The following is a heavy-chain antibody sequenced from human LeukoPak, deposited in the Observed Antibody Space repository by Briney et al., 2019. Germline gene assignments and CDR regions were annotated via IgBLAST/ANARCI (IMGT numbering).Heavy chain of an antibody. CDR2: INAGNGNT. V-gene: IGHV1-3*01. D-gene: IGHD2-2*01. Sequence: ASVKVSCKASGYTFTSYAMHWVRQAPGQRLEWMGWINAGNGNTKYSQKFQGRVTITRDTSASTAYMELSSLRSEDTAVYYCAKDSLLDHLSIVVVPAASYYFDYWGQGTLVTVSS. CDR3: AKDSLLDHLSIVVVPAASYYFDY. CDR1: GYTFTSYA. J-gene: IGHJ4*02.